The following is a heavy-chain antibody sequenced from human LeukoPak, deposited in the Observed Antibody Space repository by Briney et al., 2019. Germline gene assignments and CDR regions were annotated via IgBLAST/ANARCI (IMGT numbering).Heavy chain of an antibody. Sequence: SETLSLTCTVSGGSVSSGSYYWSWIRQPPGKGLEWIGYIYYSGSTNYNPSLKSRVTISVDTSKNQFSLKLSSVTAAGTAVYYCAREGEQIDYWGQGTLVTVSS. CDR1: GGSVSSGSYY. J-gene: IGHJ4*02. D-gene: IGHD3-16*01. CDR3: AREGEQIDY. V-gene: IGHV4-61*01. CDR2: IYYSGST.